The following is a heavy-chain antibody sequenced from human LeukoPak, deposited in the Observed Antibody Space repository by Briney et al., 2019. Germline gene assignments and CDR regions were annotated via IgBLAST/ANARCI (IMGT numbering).Heavy chain of an antibody. CDR2: IKQDGSEK. Sequence: GGSLRLSCVASGFTFSTFAMIWVRQAPGKGLEWVANIKQDGSEKYYVDSVKGRFTISRDNAKNSLYLQMNSLRAEDTAVYYCARVGNLSGWYRGNYYYYMDVWGKGTTVTISS. CDR1: GFTFSTFA. CDR3: ARVGNLSGWYRGNYYYYMDV. D-gene: IGHD6-19*01. V-gene: IGHV3-7*01. J-gene: IGHJ6*03.